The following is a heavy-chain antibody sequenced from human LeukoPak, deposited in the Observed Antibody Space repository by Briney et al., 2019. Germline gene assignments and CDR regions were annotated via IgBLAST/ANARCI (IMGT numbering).Heavy chain of an antibody. CDR2: VRYDQSAT. J-gene: IGHJ4*02. Sequence: GGSLRLSCAASGFNFSIYGMHWVRQAPGKGLGWVTFVRYDQSATVYADSVRGRFAISRDNSKNTVYLQMNSLRVEDTALYFCVKDQGECPGSRCYLRFLEYWGQGTLVIVSS. V-gene: IGHV3-30*02. CDR1: GFNFSIYG. D-gene: IGHD3-3*01. CDR3: VKDQGECPGSRCYLRFLEY.